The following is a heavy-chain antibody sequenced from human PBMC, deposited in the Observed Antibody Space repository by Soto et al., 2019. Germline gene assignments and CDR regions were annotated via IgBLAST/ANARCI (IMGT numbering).Heavy chain of an antibody. V-gene: IGHV3-33*01. CDR3: ARAMVRGVIWN. CDR2: IWYDGSNK. D-gene: IGHD3-10*01. J-gene: IGHJ4*02. Sequence: QVQLVESGGGVVQPGRSLRLSCAASGFTFSSYGMHWVRQAPGKGLEWVAVIWYDGSNKYYADSVKGRFTISRDNSKNTLYLQMNSLRAEDTAVYYCARAMVRGVIWNWGQGTLVTVSS. CDR1: GFTFSSYG.